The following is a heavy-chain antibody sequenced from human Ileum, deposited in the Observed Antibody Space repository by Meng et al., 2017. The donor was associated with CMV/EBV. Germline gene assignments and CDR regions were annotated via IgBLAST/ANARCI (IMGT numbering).Heavy chain of an antibody. V-gene: IGHV6-1*01. CDR1: VSSNSAA. CDR3: ARSESSGWYTILFDP. CDR2: TYYRSKWYN. Sequence: VSSNSAAWNWIRQSPSRGLEWLGRTYYRSKWYNDYAVSVKSRITINPDTSKNQFSLQLNSVTPEDTAVYFCARSESSGWYTILFDPWGQGTLVTVSS. D-gene: IGHD6-19*01. J-gene: IGHJ5*02.